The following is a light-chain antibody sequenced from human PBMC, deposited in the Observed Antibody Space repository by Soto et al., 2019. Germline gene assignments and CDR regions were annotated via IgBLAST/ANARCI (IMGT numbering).Light chain of an antibody. CDR3: QQYNNWSPWT. Sequence: ETELTQSPGTLSLSPGERATLTCRASQTVTKSYLAWYQQKHGQAPRLLIFGKSTRVTGIPARLSGSGSGTEFTLTISSLQYEDFAVYYCQQYNNWSPWTFGQGTKVDI. V-gene: IGKV3-15*01. J-gene: IGKJ1*01. CDR1: QTVTKSY. CDR2: GKS.